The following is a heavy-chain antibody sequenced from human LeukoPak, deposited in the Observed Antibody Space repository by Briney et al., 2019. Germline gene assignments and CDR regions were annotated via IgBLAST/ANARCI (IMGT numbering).Heavy chain of an antibody. CDR1: GITLSNYG. CDR2: ISDRGGRT. V-gene: IGHV3-23*01. Sequence: GGSLRLSCAVSGITLSNYGMSWVRQAPGKGLEWVAGISDRGGRTNYADSVKGRFTISGDNPKNTLYLQMNSLRAEDTAMYFCAKRGVVIRVILVGFHKEAYYFDSWGQGALVTVSS. CDR3: AKRGVVIRVILVGFHKEAYYFDS. J-gene: IGHJ4*02. D-gene: IGHD3-22*01.